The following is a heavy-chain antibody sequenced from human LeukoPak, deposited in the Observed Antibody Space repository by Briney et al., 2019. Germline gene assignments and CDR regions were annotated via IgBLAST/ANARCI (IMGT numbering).Heavy chain of an antibody. CDR1: GGSISSYY. J-gene: IGHJ6*04. D-gene: IGHD1-14*01. CDR3: ARGDGSGYDYYGMDA. Sequence: SETLSLTCTVSGGSISSYYWSWIRQPPGKGLEWIGYIYYSGSTNYNPSLKSRVTISVDTSKNQFSLKLSSVTAADTAVYYCARGDGSGYDYYGMDAWGRGTTVTVSS. CDR2: IYYSGST. V-gene: IGHV4-59*01.